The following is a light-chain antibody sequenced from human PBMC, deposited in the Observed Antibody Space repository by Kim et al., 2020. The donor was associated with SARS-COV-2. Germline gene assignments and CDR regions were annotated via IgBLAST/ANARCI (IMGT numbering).Light chain of an antibody. CDR3: NSRASSVWM. J-gene: IGLJ3*02. CDR2: GKN. V-gene: IGLV3-19*01. Sequence: SSELTQDPAVSVALGQTVRITCQGDSLRSYYASWYQQKPGQAPVLVIYGKNNRPSGIPDRFSGSSSGNTASLTITGAQAEDEAAYYCNSRASSVWMFGGG. CDR1: SLRSYY.